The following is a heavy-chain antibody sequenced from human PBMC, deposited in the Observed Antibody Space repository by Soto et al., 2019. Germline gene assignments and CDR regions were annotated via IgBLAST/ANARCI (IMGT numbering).Heavy chain of an antibody. V-gene: IGHV4-30-4*01. CDR2: IYYSGST. Sequence: SETLSLTCTVSGGSISSGDYYWSWIRQPPGKGLEWIGYIYYSGSTYYNPSLKSRVTISVDTSKNQFSLKLSSVTAADTAVYYCAREDILTGYYKGPVDYWGQGTLVTVSS. CDR1: GGSISSGDYY. CDR3: AREDILTGYYKGPVDY. D-gene: IGHD3-9*01. J-gene: IGHJ4*02.